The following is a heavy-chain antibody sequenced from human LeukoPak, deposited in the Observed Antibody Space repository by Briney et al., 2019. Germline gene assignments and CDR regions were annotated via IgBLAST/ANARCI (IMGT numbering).Heavy chain of an antibody. J-gene: IGHJ4*02. CDR3: ARDSTN. CDR2: IYTSGST. D-gene: IGHD5/OR15-5a*01. V-gene: IGHV4-61*02. Sequence: PSETLSLTCTVSGDSMSSGSYLWSWIRQPAGKGLEWIGRIYTSGSTTYNPSLKSRVTMSVDTSKNQFSLNLSSVTAADAAVYYCARDSTNWGQGTLVTVSS. CDR1: GDSMSSGSYL.